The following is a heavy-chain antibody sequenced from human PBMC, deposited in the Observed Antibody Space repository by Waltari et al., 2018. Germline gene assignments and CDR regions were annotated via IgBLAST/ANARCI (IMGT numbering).Heavy chain of an antibody. CDR3: ARSGDRGGQYYYYGMDV. Sequence: QVQLQESGPGLVKPSETLSLTCTVSGGSISSYYWSWIRQPPGKGLEWIGYIYYSGNTTSHPSLTGAVTISVDTSKNQFSLKLSSVTAADTAVYYCARSGDRGGQYYYYGMDVWGQGTTVTVSS. CDR2: IYYSGNT. D-gene: IGHD4-17*01. V-gene: IGHV4-59*01. CDR1: GGSISSYY. J-gene: IGHJ6*02.